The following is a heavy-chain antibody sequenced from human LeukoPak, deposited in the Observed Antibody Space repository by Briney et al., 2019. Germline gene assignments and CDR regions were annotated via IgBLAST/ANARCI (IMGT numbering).Heavy chain of an antibody. J-gene: IGHJ4*02. D-gene: IGHD6-13*01. CDR3: AGSFRAAADTVFLDY. CDR1: GGSISSSSYY. V-gene: IGHV4-39*01. CDR2: IYYSGST. Sequence: SETLSLTCTVSGGSISSSSYYWGWIRQPPGKGLEYIGNIYYSGSTYFNPSLRSRVTISVDTSKNQFSLKLSSVTAADTAVYYCAGSFRAAADTVFLDYWGQGTLVTVSS.